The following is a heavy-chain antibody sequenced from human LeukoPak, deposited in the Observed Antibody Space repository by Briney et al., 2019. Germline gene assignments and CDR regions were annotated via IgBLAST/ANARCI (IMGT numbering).Heavy chain of an antibody. Sequence: PSETLSLTCTVSGGSVSSGSYYWNWIRQPPGKGLEWIGYIYYSGSTNYNPSLKSRVTISVDTSKNQFSLQLSSVTAADTAVYYCARVAPLMHSSGWYLGRKPTYYFDYWGQETLVTVSS. D-gene: IGHD6-13*01. CDR1: GGSVSSGSYY. J-gene: IGHJ4*02. CDR2: IYYSGST. V-gene: IGHV4-61*01. CDR3: ARVAPLMHSSGWYLGRKPTYYFDY.